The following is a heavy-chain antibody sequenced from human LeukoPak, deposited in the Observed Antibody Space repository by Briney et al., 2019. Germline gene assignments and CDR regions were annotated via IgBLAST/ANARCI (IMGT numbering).Heavy chain of an antibody. J-gene: IGHJ4*02. CDR3: ARDRVGGPGYFDY. CDR1: GFTFSNYE. Sequence: PGASLRLSCAASGFTFSNYEMNWVRQTPGKGLEWVSYISSSGGTIYYADSVKGRFTISRDNAKNSLYLQMNSLRAEDTAVYYCARDRVGGPGYFDYWGQGTLVTVSS. D-gene: IGHD3-10*01. V-gene: IGHV3-48*03. CDR2: ISSSGGTI.